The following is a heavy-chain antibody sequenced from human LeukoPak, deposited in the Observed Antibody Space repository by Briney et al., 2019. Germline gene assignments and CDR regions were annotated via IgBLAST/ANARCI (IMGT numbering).Heavy chain of an antibody. CDR3: ARGGRSHGYMDV. CDR1: GFTFSSYA. J-gene: IGHJ6*03. Sequence: GGSLRLSCAASGFTFSSYAMHWVRQAPGKGLEWVAVISYDGSNKYYADSVKGRFTISRDNSKNTLYLQMNSLRAEDTAVYYCARGGRSHGYMDVWGKGTTVTVSS. D-gene: IGHD2-15*01. CDR2: ISYDGSNK. V-gene: IGHV3-30*04.